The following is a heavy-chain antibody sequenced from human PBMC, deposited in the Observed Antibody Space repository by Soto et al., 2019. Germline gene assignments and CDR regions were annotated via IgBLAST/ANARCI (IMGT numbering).Heavy chain of an antibody. Sequence: QVQLQQSGPGLVKPSQTLSLTCTVSGGSISFDHYHWTWIRQPPGKGLEWIGYVHYSGSVLYNPSLQSLVSISVDTSKNQFSLKLSSVTAADTAVYFCAREDDGGDRDYYGLDVWGQGTAVTVSS. CDR3: AREDDGGDRDYYGLDV. J-gene: IGHJ6*02. CDR1: GGSISFDHYH. D-gene: IGHD2-21*02. V-gene: IGHV4-30-4*01. CDR2: VHYSGSV.